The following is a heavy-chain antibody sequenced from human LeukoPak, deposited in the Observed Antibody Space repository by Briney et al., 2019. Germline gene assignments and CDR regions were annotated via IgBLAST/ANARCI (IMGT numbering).Heavy chain of an antibody. Sequence: GGSLRLSCAASGFTFRTYWMTWVRQAPGKRLEWVANIKQEGSEKYYVDSVKGRFTISRDNAKNSLYLQMNSLTAEDTAVYYCARVITGDAFDIWGQGTIVTVSS. D-gene: IGHD1-20*01. J-gene: IGHJ3*02. V-gene: IGHV3-7*04. CDR2: IKQEGSEK. CDR1: GFTFRTYW. CDR3: ARVITGDAFDI.